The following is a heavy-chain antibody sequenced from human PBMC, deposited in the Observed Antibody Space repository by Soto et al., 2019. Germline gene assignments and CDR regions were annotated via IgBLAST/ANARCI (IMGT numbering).Heavy chain of an antibody. D-gene: IGHD3-10*01. CDR3: ARGLPPPRLYGSGSYYNRGWFDP. CDR1: GGSFSGYY. V-gene: IGHV4-34*01. J-gene: IGHJ5*02. Sequence: SETLSLTCAVYGGSFSGYYWSWIRQPPGKGLEWIGEINHSGSTNYNPSLKSRVTISVDTSKNQFSLKLSSVTAADTAVYYCARGLPPPRLYGSGSYYNRGWFDPWGQGTLVTVSS. CDR2: INHSGST.